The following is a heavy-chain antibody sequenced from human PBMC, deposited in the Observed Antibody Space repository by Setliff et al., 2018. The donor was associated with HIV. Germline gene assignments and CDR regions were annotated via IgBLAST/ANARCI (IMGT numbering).Heavy chain of an antibody. CDR1: GFTFSSYG. D-gene: IGHD3-22*01. Sequence: SLRLSCAASGFTFSSYGMHWVRQAPGKGLDWVAVISYDGSNKYYADSVKGRLTISRDNSKNTLYLQMNSLRAEDTAVYCCARSKGHLYYDDDTGYVLRAFDIWGQGTMVTVSS. CDR2: ISYDGSNK. CDR3: ARSKGHLYYDDDTGYVLRAFDI. J-gene: IGHJ3*02. V-gene: IGHV3-30*03.